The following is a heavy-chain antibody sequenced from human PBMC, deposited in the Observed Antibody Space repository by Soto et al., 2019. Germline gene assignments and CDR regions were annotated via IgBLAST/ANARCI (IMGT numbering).Heavy chain of an antibody. CDR1: GGSISSYY. V-gene: IGHV4-59*01. CDR2: IYYTGST. Sequence: PSETLSLTCTVSGGSISSYYWSWIRQPPGKGLEWIGYIYYTGSTNYNPSLKSRITISVDTSKNQFSLKLSSLTAADTAVYYCARYSSTWSYFDYWGQGTLVTSPQ. J-gene: IGHJ4*02. D-gene: IGHD6-13*01. CDR3: ARYSSTWSYFDY.